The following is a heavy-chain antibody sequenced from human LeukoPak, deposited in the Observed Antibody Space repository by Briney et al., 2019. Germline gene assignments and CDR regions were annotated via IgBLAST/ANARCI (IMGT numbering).Heavy chain of an antibody. Sequence: GASVKVSCKASGYTFTSYDINWVRQATGQGLEWMGWMNPNSGNTGYAQKFQGRVTITRNTSISTAYMELSSLRSEDTAVYYCASVGMEYARFDPWGQGTLVTVSS. V-gene: IGHV1-8*03. CDR1: GYTFTSYD. CDR3: ASVGMEYARFDP. J-gene: IGHJ5*02. CDR2: MNPNSGNT. D-gene: IGHD3-3*01.